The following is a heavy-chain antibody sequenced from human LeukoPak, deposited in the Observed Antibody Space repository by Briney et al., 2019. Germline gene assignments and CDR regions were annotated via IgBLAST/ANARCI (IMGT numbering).Heavy chain of an antibody. CDR3: ARVSYYDSSGYYY. CDR1: GFTFSSYA. D-gene: IGHD3-22*01. CDR2: ISYDGSNK. J-gene: IGHJ4*02. V-gene: IGHV3-30*01. Sequence: GGSLRLSCAASGFTFSSYAMHWGRQAPGKGLEWVAVISYDGSNKYCADSAKGRFTISSDNSKNTLYLQINSLRAEDTAVYYCARVSYYDSSGYYYWGQGTLVTVSS.